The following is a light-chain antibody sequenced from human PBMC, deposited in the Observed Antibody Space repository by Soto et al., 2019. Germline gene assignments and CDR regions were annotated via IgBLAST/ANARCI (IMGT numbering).Light chain of an antibody. CDR1: QSVNSNY. J-gene: IGKJ1*01. V-gene: IGKV3-20*01. CDR3: QQYGSSSWT. Sequence: EIVLTQSPGSLSLSPGERATLSCRASQSVNSNYLAWYQQKPGQAPRLLIYSASSRATGIPDRFSGSGSGTDFTLTISRLEPEDFAVYYCQQYGSSSWTFGQGTKVDIK. CDR2: SAS.